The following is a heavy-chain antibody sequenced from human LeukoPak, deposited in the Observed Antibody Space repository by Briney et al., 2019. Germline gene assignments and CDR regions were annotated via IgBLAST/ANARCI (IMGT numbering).Heavy chain of an antibody. D-gene: IGHD3-22*01. CDR3: AREEQRSDSSGYYQDY. J-gene: IGHJ4*02. CDR1: GGSISSGDYS. Sequence: SETLSLTCTVSGGSISSGDYSWSWIRQHPGKGLEWIGYIYYSGSSYSNPSLKSRVTISVDTSKNQFSLNLNSVTAADTAVYYCAREEQRSDSSGYYQDYWGQGTLVTVSS. V-gene: IGHV4-31*03. CDR2: IYYSGSS.